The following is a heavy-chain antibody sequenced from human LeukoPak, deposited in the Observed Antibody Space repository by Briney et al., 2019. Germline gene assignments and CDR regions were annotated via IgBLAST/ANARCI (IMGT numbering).Heavy chain of an antibody. Sequence: GGTLRLSCAASGFTFSSYEMNWVRQAPGKVLEWVSYISSSGSTIYYADSVKGRFTISRDNAKNSLYLQMNSLRAEDTAVYYCAELGITMIGGVWGKGTTVTISS. V-gene: IGHV3-48*03. CDR2: ISSSGSTI. J-gene: IGHJ6*04. D-gene: IGHD3-10*02. CDR3: AELGITMIGGV. CDR1: GFTFSSYE.